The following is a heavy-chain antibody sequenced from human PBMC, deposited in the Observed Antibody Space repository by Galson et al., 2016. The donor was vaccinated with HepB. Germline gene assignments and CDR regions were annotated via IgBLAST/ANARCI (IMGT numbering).Heavy chain of an antibody. V-gene: IGHV5-10-1*01. J-gene: IGHJ4*02. CDR3: ARLGSGYDFDYYFDY. D-gene: IGHD5-12*01. Sequence: QSGAEVKKPGESLRISCKGSGYSFTSYWISWVRQMPGKGLEWMGRIDPTDSYTNYSQSFQGHVTISADKSISTAYLQWSSLKASDTAMYYCARLGSGYDFDYYFDYWGQGTLVTVSS. CDR1: GYSFTSYW. CDR2: IDPTDSYT.